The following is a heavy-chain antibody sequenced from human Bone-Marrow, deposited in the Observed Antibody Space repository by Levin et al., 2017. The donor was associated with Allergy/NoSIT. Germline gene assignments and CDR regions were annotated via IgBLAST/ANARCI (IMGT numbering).Heavy chain of an antibody. D-gene: IGHD4-23*01. CDR2: ISYTGAT. J-gene: IGHJ3*02. CDR1: GGSISSYY. CDR3: ARAADYGSNARGSFDI. Sequence: PSETLSLTCTVSGGSISSYYWSWIWQPPGKGLEWIGYISYTGATNYNPSLKSRVTLSLDTSKNQFSLKVTSVTAADTAVYYCARAADYGSNARGSFDIWGQGTMVTVSS. V-gene: IGHV4-59*01.